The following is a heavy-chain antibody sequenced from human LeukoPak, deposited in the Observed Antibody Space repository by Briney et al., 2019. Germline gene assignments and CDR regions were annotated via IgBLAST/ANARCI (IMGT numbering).Heavy chain of an antibody. D-gene: IGHD4-17*01. V-gene: IGHV3-9*01. J-gene: IGHJ4*02. CDR2: ISWNSGSI. CDR1: GFTFDDYA. Sequence: GGSLRLSCAASGFTFDDYAMHWVRQAPGKGLEWVSGISWNSGSIGYADSVKGRFTISKDNAKNSLYLQMNSLRAEDTAVYYCARAGGSTVSHSDYWGQGTLVTVSS. CDR3: ARAGGSTVSHSDY.